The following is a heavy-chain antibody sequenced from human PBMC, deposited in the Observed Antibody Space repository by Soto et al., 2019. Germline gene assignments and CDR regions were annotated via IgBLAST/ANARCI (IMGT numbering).Heavy chain of an antibody. D-gene: IGHD2-2*01. J-gene: IGHJ4*02. V-gene: IGHV1-2*02. Sequence: ASVKGSCTASGYTFTGYDMHWVRQAPGQGFEWMGWINPNSGGTNYAQKFQGRVTMTRDTSISTAYMELSRLRSDDTAVYYCARGCSSTSCYFSVGLDYCGQGTLVTVSS. CDR2: INPNSGGT. CDR1: GYTFTGYD. CDR3: ARGCSSTSCYFSVGLDY.